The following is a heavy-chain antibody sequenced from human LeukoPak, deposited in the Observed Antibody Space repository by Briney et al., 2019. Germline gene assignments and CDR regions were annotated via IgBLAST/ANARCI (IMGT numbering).Heavy chain of an antibody. CDR1: GGSISSSSFY. J-gene: IGHJ4*02. CDR3: ARLHPDRDGYMRRSFDS. D-gene: IGHD5-24*01. CDR2: IHYSGTT. Sequence: SETLSLTCTVSGGSISSSSFYWGWIRQPPGKGLEWIGSIHYSGTTNSNPSLKSRVTISLDTSKNQFSLQLSSVTAADTAVYYCARLHPDRDGYMRRSFDSWGQGTLVTVSS. V-gene: IGHV4-39*07.